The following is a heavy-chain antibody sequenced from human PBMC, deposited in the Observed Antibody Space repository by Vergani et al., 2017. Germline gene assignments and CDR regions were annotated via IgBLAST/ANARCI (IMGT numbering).Heavy chain of an antibody. CDR1: GFTFSTYA. V-gene: IGHV3-23*01. Sequence: EVQLLESGGSLKQPGGSVRLSCAASGFTFSTYAMHWVRQAPGKGLEWVSALTGGGGSTYYADSFKGRFIISRDNSRDTLYLQMNGLKTEDIGMYYCTTDPRYCGDGSCYWIRDHHYYGMDVWGQGTTVTVSS. J-gene: IGHJ6*02. CDR2: LTGGGGST. D-gene: IGHD2-21*01. CDR3: TTDPRYCGDGSCYWIRDHHYYGMDV.